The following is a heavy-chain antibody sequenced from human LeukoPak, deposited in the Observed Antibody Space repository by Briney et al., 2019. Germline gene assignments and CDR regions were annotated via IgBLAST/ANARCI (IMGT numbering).Heavy chain of an antibody. V-gene: IGHV3-23*01. CDR1: GFTFSSYA. CDR2: ISGSGGST. Sequence: PGGSLRLSCAASGFTFSSYAMSWVRQAPGKGLEWVSAISGSGGSTYYADSVKGRFTISRDNSKNTPYLQMNSLRAEDTAVYYCAKVNDYVWGSYRYPDAFDIWGQGTMVTVSS. D-gene: IGHD3-16*02. CDR3: AKVNDYVWGSYRYPDAFDI. J-gene: IGHJ3*02.